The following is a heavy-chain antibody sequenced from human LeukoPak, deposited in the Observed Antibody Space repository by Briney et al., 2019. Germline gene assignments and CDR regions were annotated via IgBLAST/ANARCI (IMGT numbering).Heavy chain of an antibody. D-gene: IGHD3-10*01. J-gene: IGHJ4*02. CDR1: GGSISSYY. CDR2: IYYSGST. V-gene: IGHV4-59*08. CDR3: ARQIRITMVRGVAGY. Sequence: SETLFLTCTVSGGSISSYYWSWIRQPPGKGLEWIGYIYYSGSTNYNPSLKSRVTISVDTSKNQFSLKLSSVTAADTAVYYCARQIRITMVRGVAGYWGQGTLVTVSS.